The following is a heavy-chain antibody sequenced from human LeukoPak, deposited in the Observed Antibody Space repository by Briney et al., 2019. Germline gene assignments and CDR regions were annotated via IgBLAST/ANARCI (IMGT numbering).Heavy chain of an antibody. CDR3: ARDTYYFDY. J-gene: IGHJ4*02. CDR2: IYYSGST. D-gene: IGHD3-16*01. Sequence: SETLSLTCAVYGGSFSGYYWSWIRQPPGKGLEWIGYIYYSGSTNYNPSLKSRVTISVDTSKNQFSLKLSSVTAADTAVYYCARDTYYFDYWGQGTLVTVSS. CDR1: GGSFSGYY. V-gene: IGHV4-59*01.